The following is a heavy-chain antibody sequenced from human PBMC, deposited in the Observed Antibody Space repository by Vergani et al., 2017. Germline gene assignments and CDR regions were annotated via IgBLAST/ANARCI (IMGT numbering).Heavy chain of an antibody. D-gene: IGHD2-2*01. CDR1: GYSFTSYW. V-gene: IGHV5-10-1*03. CDR3: ARQCGGSSTSCYHSEGMDV. CDR2: IEPSDSYT. J-gene: IGHJ6*02. Sequence: EVQLVQSGAEVKKPGESLRISCKGSGYSFTSYWISWVRQLPGQGLEWMGMIEPSDSYTNYSPSFKCHVTISADNAISTAYLQWSSLKASDTAMYYCARQCGGSSTSCYHSEGMDVWGQGTTVTVSS.